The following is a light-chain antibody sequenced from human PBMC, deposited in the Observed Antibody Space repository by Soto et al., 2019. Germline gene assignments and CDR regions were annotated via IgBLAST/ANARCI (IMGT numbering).Light chain of an antibody. CDR1: QSVRTK. V-gene: IGKV3-15*01. Sequence: EIVLTQSPGTLSLSPGDRATLSCRASQSVRTKLAWYQQKAGQAPRLLIYGASTRATGVSDRFSGSGSGTEYTLTISSLQSEDFAVYYCQQYDTWPSITFGQGNDWRL. CDR3: QQYDTWPSIT. J-gene: IGKJ5*01. CDR2: GAS.